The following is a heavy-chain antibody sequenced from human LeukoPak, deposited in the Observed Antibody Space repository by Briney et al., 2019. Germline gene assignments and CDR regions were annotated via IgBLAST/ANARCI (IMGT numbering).Heavy chain of an antibody. CDR2: IYTSGST. CDR1: GCSISSYY. CDR3: AGVHCSSRYFGLFDL. Sequence: ETLSLTCAASGCSISSYYWSWIRQAAGKGLEWIARIYTSGSTNYNPSLKSRVTMSVDTSKNQFSLKLSSVTAADTAVYYCAGVHCSSRYFGLFDLGRQGTRLRVSS. D-gene: IGHD6-13*01. J-gene: IGHJ5*02. V-gene: IGHV4-59*10.